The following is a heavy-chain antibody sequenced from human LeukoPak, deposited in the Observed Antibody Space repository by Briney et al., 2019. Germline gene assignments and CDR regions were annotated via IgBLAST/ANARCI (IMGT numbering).Heavy chain of an antibody. V-gene: IGHV4-34*01. J-gene: IGHJ6*02. CDR3: ARVTRYYYGSGSRNYYYYGMDV. D-gene: IGHD3-10*01. Sequence: SETLSLTCAVYGGSFSGYYWSWIRQPPGKGLEWIGEINHSGSTNYNPSLKSRVTISVDTSKNQFSLKLSSVTAADTAVYYCARVTRYYYGSGSRNYYYYGMDVWGQGTTVTVSS. CDR1: GGSFSGYY. CDR2: INHSGST.